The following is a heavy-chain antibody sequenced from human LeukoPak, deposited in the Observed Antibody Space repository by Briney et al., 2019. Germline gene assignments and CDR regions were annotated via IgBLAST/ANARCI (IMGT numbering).Heavy chain of an antibody. Sequence: ASVKVSCKTSGYTFICYGISWVRQAPGQGREWMGWITGNNGNTNYAPSLQGRVTMTTDTSTNTAYIELTSLKSDDTAVYYCARDQRNSGSYRFEYWGQGTLVTVSS. CDR3: ARDQRNSGSYRFEY. CDR1: GYTFICYG. V-gene: IGHV1-18*01. D-gene: IGHD1-26*01. J-gene: IGHJ4*02. CDR2: ITGNNGNT.